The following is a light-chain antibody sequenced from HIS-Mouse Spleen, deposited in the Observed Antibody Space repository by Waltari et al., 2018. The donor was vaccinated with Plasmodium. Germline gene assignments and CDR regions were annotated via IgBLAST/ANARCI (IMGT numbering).Light chain of an antibody. CDR3: QQYYSTPLT. J-gene: IGKJ4*01. V-gene: IGKV4-1*01. CDR1: QSVLYSSNNKNY. CDR2: WAS. Sequence: DIVMTQSPDSLAVSLGGKATINCKSSQSVLYSSNNKNYLAWYQQKPGKPPKLLIYWASTRESGVPERFSGSGSGTDFTLTISSLQAEDVAVYYCQQYYSTPLTFGGGTKVEIK.